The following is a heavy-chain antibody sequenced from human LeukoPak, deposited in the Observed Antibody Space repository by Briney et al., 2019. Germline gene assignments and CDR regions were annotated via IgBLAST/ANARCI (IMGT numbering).Heavy chain of an antibody. J-gene: IGHJ6*03. CDR3: ARLLEWLGPPYYYYYMDV. CDR1: GGSISSYY. D-gene: IGHD3-3*01. CDR2: IYYSGST. V-gene: IGHV4-59*01. Sequence: SETLSLTCTVSGGSISSYYWSWIRQPPGKGLEWIGYIYYSGSTNYNPSLKSRVTISVDTSKNQFSLKLSSVTAADTAVYYCARLLEWLGPPYYYYYMDVWGKGTTVTVSS.